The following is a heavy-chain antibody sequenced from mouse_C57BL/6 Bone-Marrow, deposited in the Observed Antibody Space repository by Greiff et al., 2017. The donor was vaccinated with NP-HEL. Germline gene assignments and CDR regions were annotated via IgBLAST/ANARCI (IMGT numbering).Heavy chain of an antibody. J-gene: IGHJ2*01. CDR1: GYTFTDYY. CDR2: INPNNGGT. V-gene: IGHV1-26*01. CDR3: ARNYGSSYGFDY. D-gene: IGHD1-1*01. Sequence: EVQLQQSGPELVKPGASVKISCKASGYTFTDYYMNWVKQSHGKSLEWIGDINPNNGGTSYNQKFKGKATLTVDKSSSTAYMELRSLTSEDSAVYYGARNYGSSYGFDYWGQGTTLTVSS.